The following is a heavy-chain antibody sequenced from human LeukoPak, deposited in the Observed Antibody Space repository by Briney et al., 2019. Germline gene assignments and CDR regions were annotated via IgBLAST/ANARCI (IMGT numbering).Heavy chain of an antibody. D-gene: IGHD6-19*01. CDR2: IFPSGGEI. J-gene: IGHJ4*02. Sequence: GGSLRLSCAASGFTFSTFAMIWVRQPPGKGLEWVSSIFPSGGEIHYADFVRGRFTISRDNSKNTLSLQMNSLRAEDTAVYYCAAGIAVAGTTATYYFDYWGQGTLVTVSS. V-gene: IGHV3-23*01. CDR1: GFTFSTFA. CDR3: AAGIAVAGTTATYYFDY.